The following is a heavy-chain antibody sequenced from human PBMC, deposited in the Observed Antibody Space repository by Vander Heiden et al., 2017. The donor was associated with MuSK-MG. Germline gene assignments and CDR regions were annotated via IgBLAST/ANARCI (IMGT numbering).Heavy chain of an antibody. CDR2: VFTSGGT. V-gene: IGHV3-66*01. CDR1: GLTVSNNY. CDR3: ARRSRDAFDI. Sequence: EVQLVESGGDLVQPGGSLRLSCAASGLTVSNNYMTWVRQAPGKGLECVSVVFTSGGTYYADSARGRFTISRDSSKNTLYLKMKSLRAEDTAVYYCARRSRDAFDIWGQGTMVTVSS. J-gene: IGHJ3*02.